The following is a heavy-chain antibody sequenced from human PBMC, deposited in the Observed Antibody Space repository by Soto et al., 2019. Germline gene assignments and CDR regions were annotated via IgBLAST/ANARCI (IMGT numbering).Heavy chain of an antibody. J-gene: IGHJ3*02. D-gene: IGHD2-2*01. CDR3: AREAGYCSRTSCYRRAFDT. Sequence: EVQLVESGGDLIQPGGSLRLSCAASGFTFSGHWMHWVRQVPGKGLEWVSRINTDGGSSAYADSVKGRFTISRDNAKNTLYLQMIGLRAEDTAVYYCAREAGYCSRTSCYRRAFDTWGQGTTVTVS. V-gene: IGHV3-74*03. CDR2: INTDGGSS. CDR1: GFTFSGHW.